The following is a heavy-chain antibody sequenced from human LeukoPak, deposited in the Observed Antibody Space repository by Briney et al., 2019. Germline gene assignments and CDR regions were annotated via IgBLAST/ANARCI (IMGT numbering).Heavy chain of an antibody. CDR1: GYSISSGYY. D-gene: IGHD6-6*01. Sequence: SETLSLTCAVSGYSISSGYYWGWSRPPPGKGLEWIGSIYHSGSTYYNQSLKSRVTITVDTSKSQFSLKLSSVTAADTAVYYCARQPDSSSSGYFDYWGQGTLVTVSS. V-gene: IGHV4-38-2*01. CDR2: IYHSGST. J-gene: IGHJ4*02. CDR3: ARQPDSSSSGYFDY.